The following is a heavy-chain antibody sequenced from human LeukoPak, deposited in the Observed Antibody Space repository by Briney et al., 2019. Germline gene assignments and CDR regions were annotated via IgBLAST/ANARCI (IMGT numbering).Heavy chain of an antibody. V-gene: IGHV1-18*01. CDR2: ISAYNGNT. D-gene: IGHD3-22*01. CDR1: GYTFTSYG. CDR3: ARDGNYYDSYLNFDY. J-gene: IGHJ4*02. Sequence: RWASVKVSCKASGYTFTSYGISRVRQAPGQGLEWMGWISAYNGNTNYAQKLQGRVTMTTDTSTSTAYMELRSLRSDDTAVYYCARDGNYYDSYLNFDYWGQGTLVTVSS.